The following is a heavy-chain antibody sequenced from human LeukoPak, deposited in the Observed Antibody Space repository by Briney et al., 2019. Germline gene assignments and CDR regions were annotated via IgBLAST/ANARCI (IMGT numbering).Heavy chain of an antibody. D-gene: IGHD1-26*01. V-gene: IGHV3-30-3*01. J-gene: IGHJ4*02. CDR1: GFTFSSYA. Sequence: PGGSLRLSCAASGFTFSSYAMHWVRQAPGKGLEWVVIISYDGSNKYYADSVKGRFTISRDNSKNTLYLQMNSLRAEDTAVYYCARGDWRELHYFDYWGQGTLVTVSS. CDR3: ARGDWRELHYFDY. CDR2: ISYDGSNK.